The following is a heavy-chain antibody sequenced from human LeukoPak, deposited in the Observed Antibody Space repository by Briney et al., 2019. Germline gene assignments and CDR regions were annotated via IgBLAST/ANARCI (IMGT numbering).Heavy chain of an antibody. J-gene: IGHJ4*02. CDR2: INYSGNT. CDR3: ARLGQDTANIYAHFYS. V-gene: IGHV4-59*08. CDR1: GGSICSNY. D-gene: IGHD2-15*01. Sequence: KPSETLSLTCTVSGGSICSNYWSWIRQTPGKGLEWIAYINYSGNTNNNPSLKSRVTISIDTSKSQFSLKLSSATAADTAIYYCARLGQDTANIYAHFYSCGEGTLVTVSS.